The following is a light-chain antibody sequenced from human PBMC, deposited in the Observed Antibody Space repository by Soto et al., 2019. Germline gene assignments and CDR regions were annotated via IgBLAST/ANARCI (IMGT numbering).Light chain of an antibody. CDR1: QSISSW. Sequence: DIQMTQSPSTLSASVGDRVTITCRASQSISSWLAWYQQKPGKAPKLLIYDASSLKSGVPSRFSGSGSGTEFTLTISSLQPYDFATYYCQQYNSFSWTFGQGTKV. CDR2: DAS. V-gene: IGKV1-5*01. J-gene: IGKJ1*01. CDR3: QQYNSFSWT.